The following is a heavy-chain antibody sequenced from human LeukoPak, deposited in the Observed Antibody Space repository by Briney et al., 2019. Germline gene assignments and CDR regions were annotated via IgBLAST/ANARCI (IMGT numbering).Heavy chain of an antibody. CDR3: ARDALRYFDWLYY. CDR2: IIPIFGTA. J-gene: IGHJ4*02. Sequence: SVKVSCKASGGTFSSYAISWVRRAPGQGLEWMGGIIPIFGTANYAQKFQGRVTITADKSTSTAYMELSSLRSEDTAVYYCARDALRYFDWLYYWGQGTLVTVSS. V-gene: IGHV1-69*06. D-gene: IGHD3-9*01. CDR1: GGTFSSYA.